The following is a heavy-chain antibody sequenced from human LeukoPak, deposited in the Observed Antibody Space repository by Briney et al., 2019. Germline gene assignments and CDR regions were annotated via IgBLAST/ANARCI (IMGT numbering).Heavy chain of an antibody. Sequence: AGGSLRLSCAASGFIFSSYGMHWVRQAPGKGLEWVAFIRYDGSNKYYADSVKGRFTISRDNSKNTLYLQMNSLRAEDTAVYYCAKDQVYSSSRRDYWGQGTLVTVSS. V-gene: IGHV3-30*02. CDR3: AKDQVYSSSRRDY. D-gene: IGHD6-13*01. CDR1: GFIFSSYG. CDR2: IRYDGSNK. J-gene: IGHJ4*02.